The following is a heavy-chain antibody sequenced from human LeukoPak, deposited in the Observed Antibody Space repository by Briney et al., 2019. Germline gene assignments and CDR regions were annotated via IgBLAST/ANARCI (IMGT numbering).Heavy chain of an antibody. CDR3: AKLAAAGTGDY. CDR2: INHSGST. V-gene: IGHV4-34*01. Sequence: SETLSLTCAVYGGSFSGYYWSWIRQPPGKGLEWIGEINHSGSTNYNPSLKSRVTISVDTSKNQFSLKLSSVTAEDTAVYYCAKLAAAGTGDYWGQGTLVTVSS. CDR1: GGSFSGYY. D-gene: IGHD6-13*01. J-gene: IGHJ4*02.